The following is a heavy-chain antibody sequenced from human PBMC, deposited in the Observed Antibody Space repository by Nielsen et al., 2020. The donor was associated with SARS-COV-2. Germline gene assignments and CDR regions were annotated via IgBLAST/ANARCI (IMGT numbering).Heavy chain of an antibody. V-gene: IGHV3-9*01. CDR1: GFTFDDYG. CDR2: LSWSGGKI. CDR3: VRDKGLIAAAGHYFDF. J-gene: IGHJ4*02. Sequence: SLKISCAASGFTFDDYGMHWVRQVPGKGLEWVSGLSWSGGKIDYADSVKGRFTISRDNAKNSLYLQMNSVRTEDTALYYCVRDKGLIAAAGHYFDFWDQGTLVTVSS. D-gene: IGHD6-13*01.